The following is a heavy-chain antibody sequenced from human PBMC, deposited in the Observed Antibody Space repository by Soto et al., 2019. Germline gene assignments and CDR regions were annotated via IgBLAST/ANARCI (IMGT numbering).Heavy chain of an antibody. D-gene: IGHD2-2*01. J-gene: IGHJ4*02. CDR3: ATHNLRYCSSTSCYPS. CDR2: ISGSGGST. CDR1: GFTFSSYA. V-gene: IGHV3-23*01. Sequence: PGGSLRLSCAASGFTFSSYAMSWVRQAPGKGLEWVSAISGSGGSTYYADSVKGRFTISRDNSKNTLYLQMNSLRAEDTAVYYCATHNLRYCSSTSCYPSWGQGTLVTVSS.